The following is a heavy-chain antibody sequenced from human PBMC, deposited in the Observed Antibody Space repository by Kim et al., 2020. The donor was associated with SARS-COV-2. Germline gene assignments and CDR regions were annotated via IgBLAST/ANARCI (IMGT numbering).Heavy chain of an antibody. Sequence: GGSLRLSCAASGFTFSSYWMSWVRQAPGKGLEWVANIKQDGSEKYYVDSVKGRFTISRDNAKNSLYLQMNSLRAEDTAVYYCARDLQGMHYCSGGSCYYYYYGMDVWGQGTTVTVSS. CDR2: IKQDGSEK. V-gene: IGHV3-7*03. J-gene: IGHJ6*02. D-gene: IGHD2-15*01. CDR1: GFTFSSYW. CDR3: ARDLQGMHYCSGGSCYYYYYGMDV.